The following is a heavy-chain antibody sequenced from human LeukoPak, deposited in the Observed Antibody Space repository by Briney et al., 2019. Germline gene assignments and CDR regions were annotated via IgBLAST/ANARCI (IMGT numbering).Heavy chain of an antibody. CDR2: ISGSGGST. CDR3: AKKYSNSFPGFDY. J-gene: IGHJ4*02. V-gene: IGHV3-23*01. Sequence: PGGSLRLSCAASGFTFSSYAMSWVRQAPGKGLEWVSAISGSGGSTYYADSVKGRFTISRDNSKNSLYLQMNTLRAEDTAVYYCAKKYSNSFPGFDYWGQGTLVTVSS. D-gene: IGHD6-6*01. CDR1: GFTFSSYA.